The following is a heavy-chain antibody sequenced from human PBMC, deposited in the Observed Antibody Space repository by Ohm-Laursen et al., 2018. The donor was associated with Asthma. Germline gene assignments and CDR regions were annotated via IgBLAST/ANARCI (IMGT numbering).Heavy chain of an antibody. J-gene: IGHJ4*02. CDR1: GGSISSGGYY. CDR2: IYYSWST. D-gene: IGHD4-17*01. Sequence: SQTLSLTCTVSGGSISSGGYYWSWIRQHPGKGLEWIGYIYYSWSTYYNPSLESRVTISLDSSKNQFSLKLSPVTAADTAVYYCARSDYGEQSVDYWGQGTLVTVSS. CDR3: ARSDYGEQSVDY. V-gene: IGHV4-31*03.